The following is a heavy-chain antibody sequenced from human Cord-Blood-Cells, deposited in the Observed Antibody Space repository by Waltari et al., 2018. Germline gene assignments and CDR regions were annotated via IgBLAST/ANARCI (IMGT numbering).Heavy chain of an antibody. J-gene: IGHJ6*02. V-gene: IGHV4-4*01. CDR3: ARSSGIGVGPAAERNYYGMDV. Sequence: QVQLQESGPGLVKPSGTLSLTCAVSGGSISSSNWWSWVRQPPGKGLEWIGEIYQKGSDDQNPSLRRTVTISVDKSTNQFPLKQGSVTAADTDVYCWARSSGIGVGPAAERNYYGMDVWGQGTTVTVAS. CDR2: IYQKGSD. CDR1: GGSISSSNW. D-gene: IGHD2-2*01.